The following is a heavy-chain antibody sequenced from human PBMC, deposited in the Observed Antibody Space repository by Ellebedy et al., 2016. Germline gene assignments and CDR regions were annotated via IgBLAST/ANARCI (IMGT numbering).Heavy chain of an antibody. CDR1: GGSISSYY. V-gene: IGHV4-59*01. Sequence: SETLPLTCTVSGGSISSYYWSWIRQPPGKGLEWIGYIYYSGSTNYNPSLKSRVTISVDTSKNQFSLKLSSVTAADTAVYYCARVSSIAARGYYGMDVWGQGTTVTVSS. D-gene: IGHD6-6*01. CDR2: IYYSGST. CDR3: ARVSSIAARGYYGMDV. J-gene: IGHJ6*02.